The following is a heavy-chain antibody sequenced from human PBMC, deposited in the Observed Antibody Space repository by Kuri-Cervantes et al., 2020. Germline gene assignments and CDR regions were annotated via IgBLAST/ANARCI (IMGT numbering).Heavy chain of an antibody. Sequence: GSLRLSCNVSGGSIRSYYWSWIRQPPGKGLEWIGYIYYSGSTYYNPSLKSRVTISVDTSKNQFSLKLSSVTAADTAVYYCARENYYGSGSHPWFDPWGQGTLVTVSS. D-gene: IGHD3-10*01. CDR2: IYYSGST. CDR3: ARENYYGSGSHPWFDP. V-gene: IGHV4-59*12. CDR1: GGSIRSYY. J-gene: IGHJ5*02.